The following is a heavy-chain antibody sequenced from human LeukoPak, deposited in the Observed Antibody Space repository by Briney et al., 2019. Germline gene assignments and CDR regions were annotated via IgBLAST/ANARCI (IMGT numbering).Heavy chain of an antibody. J-gene: IGHJ2*01. V-gene: IGHV3-33*06. CDR3: ANSIAADDWYFDL. CDR1: GFTFSSYG. Sequence: GGSLRLSFAASGFTFSSYGMHWVRQAPGKGLEWVAVIWYDGSNKYYADSVKGRFTISRDNSKNTLYLQMNSLRAEDTAVYYCANSIAADDWYFDLWGRGTLVTVSS. CDR2: IWYDGSNK. D-gene: IGHD6-13*01.